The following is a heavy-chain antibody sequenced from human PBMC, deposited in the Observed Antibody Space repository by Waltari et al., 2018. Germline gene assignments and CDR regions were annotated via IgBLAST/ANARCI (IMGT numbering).Heavy chain of an antibody. D-gene: IGHD3-10*01. CDR1: GYTFTSYA. CDR2: INAGNGNT. CDR3: ARGSYGSGSYPSLGYYGMDV. J-gene: IGHJ6*02. Sequence: QVQLVQSGAEVKKHGASVKVSCKASGYTFTSYAMHWVRQAPGTRLGWMGWINAGNGNTKYSQKFQGRVTITRDTSASTAYMELSSLRSEDTAVYYCARGSYGSGSYPSLGYYGMDVWGQGTTVTVS. V-gene: IGHV1-3*01.